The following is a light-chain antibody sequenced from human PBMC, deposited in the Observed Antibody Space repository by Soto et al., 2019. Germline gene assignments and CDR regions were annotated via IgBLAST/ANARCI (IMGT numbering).Light chain of an antibody. CDR2: GAS. CDR3: QQYGSSPPIT. V-gene: IGKV3-20*01. CDR1: QSVSSSY. J-gene: IGKJ5*01. Sequence: EIVLTQSPGTLSLSPGERATLSCRASQSVSSSYLAWYQQKPGQAPRLLIYGASSRATGIPDRVSGSGSGTDFTLTISRLEPEDFAAYYCQQYGSSPPITFGQGTRLEIK.